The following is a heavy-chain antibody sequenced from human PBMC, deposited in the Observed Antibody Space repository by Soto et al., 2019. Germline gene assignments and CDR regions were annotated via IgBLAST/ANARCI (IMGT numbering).Heavy chain of an antibody. J-gene: IGHJ4*02. V-gene: IGHV4-31*03. CDR3: ARDAPGVAPY. D-gene: IGHD2-15*01. CDR2: INYRGTT. CDR1: GGSIINGDTY. Sequence: QVQLQESGPGLVKPSQTLSLTCTVSGGSIINGDTYLNWIRQHPEKGLEWMGYINYRGTTNYNPALKIRILISIDTSKNQFSPRLTSVTAADTAVYYCARDAPGVAPYWGQGTLVTVSS.